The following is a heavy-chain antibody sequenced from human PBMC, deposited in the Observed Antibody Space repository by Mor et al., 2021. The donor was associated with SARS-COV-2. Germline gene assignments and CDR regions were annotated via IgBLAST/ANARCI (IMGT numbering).Heavy chain of an antibody. CDR3: AALTYYYDSSGQGAY. D-gene: IGHD3-22*01. CDR2: IVVGSGNT. V-gene: IGHV1-58*01. J-gene: IGHJ4*02. Sequence: QARGQRLEWIGWIVVGSGNTNYAQKFQERVTITRDMSTSTAYMELSSLRSEDTAVYYCAALTYYYDSSGQGAYWGQGTL.